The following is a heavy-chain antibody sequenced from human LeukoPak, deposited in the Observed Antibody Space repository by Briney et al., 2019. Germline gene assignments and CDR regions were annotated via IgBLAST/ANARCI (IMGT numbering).Heavy chain of an antibody. D-gene: IGHD2-21*02. CDR1: GGSISSYY. Sequence: PSETLSLTCTVSGGSISSYYWSWIRQPAGKGLEWIGRIYTSGGTNYNPSLKSRVTMSVDTSKNQFSLKLSPVTAADTAVYYCARDGLGGDCYSARCNWFDPWGQGTLVTVSS. J-gene: IGHJ5*02. CDR3: ARDGLGGDCYSARCNWFDP. V-gene: IGHV4-4*07. CDR2: IYTSGGT.